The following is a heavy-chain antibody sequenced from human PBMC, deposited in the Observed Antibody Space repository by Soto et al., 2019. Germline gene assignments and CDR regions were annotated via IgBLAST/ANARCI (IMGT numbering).Heavy chain of an antibody. V-gene: IGHV4-34*01. CDR1: GGSFSGYY. CDR3: ARVLGSSSWYYYYYGMDV. J-gene: IGHJ6*02. D-gene: IGHD6-13*01. CDR2: INHSGST. Sequence: SETLSLTCAVYGGSFSGYYWSWIRLPPGKGLEWIGEINHSGSTNYNPSLKSRVTISVDTSKNQFSLKLSSVTAADTAVYYCARVLGSSSWYYYYYGMDVWGQGTTVTVSS.